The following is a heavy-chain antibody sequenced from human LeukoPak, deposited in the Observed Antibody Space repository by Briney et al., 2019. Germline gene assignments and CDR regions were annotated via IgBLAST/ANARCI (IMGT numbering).Heavy chain of an antibody. D-gene: IGHD6-13*01. J-gene: IGHJ5*02. V-gene: IGHV4-59*01. Sequence: SETLSLTCSVSGGSISSYYWSWIRQPPGKGLEWIGYIYYSGSTNYNPSLKSRVTISVDTSKNQFSLKLSSVTAADTAVYYCARGSSWIDPWGQGTLVTVSS. CDR3: ARGSSWIDP. CDR2: IYYSGST. CDR1: GGSISSYY.